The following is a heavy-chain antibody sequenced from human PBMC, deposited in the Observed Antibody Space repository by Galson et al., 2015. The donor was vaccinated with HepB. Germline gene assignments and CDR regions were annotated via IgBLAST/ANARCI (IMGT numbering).Heavy chain of an antibody. Sequence: SLRLSCAASGFTFSSYGMHWVRQAPGKGLEWVAVISYDGSNKYYADSVKGRFTISRDNSKNTLYLQMNSLRAEDTAVYYCAKEDTAMGRPIDYWGQGTLVTVSS. CDR1: GFTFSSYG. D-gene: IGHD5-18*01. V-gene: IGHV3-30*18. CDR2: ISYDGSNK. CDR3: AKEDTAMGRPIDY. J-gene: IGHJ4*02.